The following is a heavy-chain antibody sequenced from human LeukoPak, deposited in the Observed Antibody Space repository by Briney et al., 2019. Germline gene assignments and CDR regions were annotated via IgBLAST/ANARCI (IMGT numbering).Heavy chain of an antibody. J-gene: IGHJ4*02. CDR3: ARAPIGSSSGSYYFDY. V-gene: IGHV3-48*04. CDR2: ISSSRTTT. Sequence: GGSLRLSCAASGFTFSSYGMHWVRQAPEKGLEWVSYISSSRTTTYYADSVKGRFTISRDNAKNSLYLQMNSLRAEDTAVYYCARAPIGSSSGSYYFDYWGQGTLVTVSS. D-gene: IGHD6-19*01. CDR1: GFTFSSYG.